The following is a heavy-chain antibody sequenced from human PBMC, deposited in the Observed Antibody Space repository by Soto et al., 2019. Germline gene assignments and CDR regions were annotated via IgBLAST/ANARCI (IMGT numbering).Heavy chain of an antibody. V-gene: IGHV1-18*04. D-gene: IGHD3-22*01. CDR1: GYTFTSYG. CDR2: IATHDGSA. J-gene: IGHJ4*02. Sequence: ASVKVSCKASGYTFTSYGLNWVRRASGQGLEWMGRIATHDGSAVSAQSLQGRLILTRDSFTNTAYMELGGLTSDDTGLYYCWRNDGDDSTNFWGQGTLGTGSS. CDR3: WRNDGDDSTNF.